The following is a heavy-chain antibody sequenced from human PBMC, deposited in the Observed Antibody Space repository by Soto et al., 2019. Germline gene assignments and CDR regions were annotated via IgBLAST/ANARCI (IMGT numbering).Heavy chain of an antibody. CDR3: ARGSRDDILTGYPLDY. Sequence: PSQTLSLTCAISGDSVSSNSAAWNWISQSPSRGLEWLGRTYYRSKWYNDYAVSVKSRITINQDTSKNQFSLQLNSGTPEDTAVYYCARGSRDDILTGYPLDYWGQGTLVTVSS. CDR2: TYYRSKWYN. V-gene: IGHV6-1*01. J-gene: IGHJ4*02. CDR1: GDSVSSNSAA. D-gene: IGHD3-9*01.